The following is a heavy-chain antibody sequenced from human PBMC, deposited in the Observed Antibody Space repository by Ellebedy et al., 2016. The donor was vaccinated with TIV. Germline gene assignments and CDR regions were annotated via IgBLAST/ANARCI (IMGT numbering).Heavy chain of an antibody. D-gene: IGHD3-10*01. V-gene: IGHV3-30*14. CDR1: GFIFSNYA. Sequence: GGSLRLSXAASGFIFSNYALHWVRQAPGKGLKWLAVISHDGNMTVYADAVKGRYTISRDNSKNTVFLQMHSLRVEDTAVYFCARGVYGSGSPLDHWGQGTLVTVSS. CDR3: ARGVYGSGSPLDH. J-gene: IGHJ4*02. CDR2: ISHDGNMT.